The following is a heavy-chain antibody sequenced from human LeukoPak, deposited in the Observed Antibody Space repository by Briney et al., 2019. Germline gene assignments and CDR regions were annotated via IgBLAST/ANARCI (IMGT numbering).Heavy chain of an antibody. V-gene: IGHV3-15*01. CDR1: GFTFTNAW. Sequence: GGSLRLSCAASGFTFTNAWLSWVRQAPGKGLELVGRIKSNADGGTKDYAVPAVGRFTISRDDSKDTLYLQMNSLITEDTGVYYCAREGRDSSGWYGAFDIWGQGTMITVSS. CDR2: IKSNADGGTK. D-gene: IGHD6-19*01. CDR3: AREGRDSSGWYGAFDI. J-gene: IGHJ3*02.